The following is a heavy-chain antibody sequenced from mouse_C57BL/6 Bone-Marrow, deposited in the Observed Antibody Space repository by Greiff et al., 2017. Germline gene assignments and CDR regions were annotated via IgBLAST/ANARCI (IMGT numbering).Heavy chain of an antibody. CDR3: ARRYYDYDEYAMDY. CDR1: GYTFTSYW. J-gene: IGHJ4*01. V-gene: IGHV1-69*01. CDR2: IDPSDSYT. D-gene: IGHD2-4*01. Sequence: QVQLQQPGAELVMPGASVKLSCKASGYTFTSYWMHWVKQRPGQGLEWIGEIDPSDSYTNYNQKFKGKSTLTVDKSSSTAYMQLSSLTSEDSAVYDFARRYYDYDEYAMDYWGQGTLVTVSS.